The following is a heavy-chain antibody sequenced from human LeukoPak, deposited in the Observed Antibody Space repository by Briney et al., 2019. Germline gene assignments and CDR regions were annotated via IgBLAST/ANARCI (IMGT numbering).Heavy chain of an antibody. CDR2: IGSGSYYI. CDR3: APGPRGGPPEVDY. CDR1: GFTFSSYS. V-gene: IGHV3-21*01. D-gene: IGHD3-10*01. J-gene: IGHJ4*02. Sequence: GGSLRLSCAASGFTFSSYSMNWVRQAPGKGLESVASIGSGSYYIYYADSVEGRFTISRDNAKNSLYLQMNSLRAEDTALYYCAPGPRGGPPEVDYWGQGTLVTVSS.